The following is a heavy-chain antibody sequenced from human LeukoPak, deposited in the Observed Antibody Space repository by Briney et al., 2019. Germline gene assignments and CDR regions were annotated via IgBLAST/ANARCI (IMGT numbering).Heavy chain of an antibody. D-gene: IGHD3-22*01. Sequence: ASVKVSCKASGYTFTSYGISWVRQAPGQGLEWMGWISAYNGNTNYAQKLQGRVTMTTDTSTSTAYMELRSLRSDDTAVYYCARDYRYDSSGYYFPWGQGTLATVSS. J-gene: IGHJ5*02. CDR3: ARDYRYDSSGYYFP. CDR1: GYTFTSYG. V-gene: IGHV1-18*01. CDR2: ISAYNGNT.